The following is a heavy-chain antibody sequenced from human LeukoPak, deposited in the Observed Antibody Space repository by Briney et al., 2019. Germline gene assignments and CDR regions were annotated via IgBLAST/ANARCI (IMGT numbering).Heavy chain of an antibody. J-gene: IGHJ6*03. CDR1: GFTFSSYE. CDR2: ISSSGSTI. Sequence: GGSLRLSCAASGFTFSSYEMNWVRQAPGKGLEWVSYISSSGSTIYYADSVKGRFTISRDNAKNSLYLQMNSLRAEDTAVYYCARLYGSGAMDVWGKGTTVTISS. CDR3: ARLYGSGAMDV. D-gene: IGHD3-10*01. V-gene: IGHV3-48*03.